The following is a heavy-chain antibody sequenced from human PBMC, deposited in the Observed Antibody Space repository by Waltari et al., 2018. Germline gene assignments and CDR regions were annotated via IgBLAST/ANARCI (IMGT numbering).Heavy chain of an antibody. J-gene: IGHJ3*02. D-gene: IGHD3-10*01. CDR2: IYNSGST. CDR3: ARRDGSGTYYPPNAFDI. Sequence: QFQLQESGPGLVKPSETLSLTCGFSGYSITTGYYWGWIRQAPGKGLEWIGSIYNSGSTYYNASLKSRVTISVDTAKSQVSLKLSAVTAADTAVYYCARRDGSGTYYPPNAFDIWGQGTGVTVSS. CDR1: GYSITTGYY. V-gene: IGHV4-38-2*01.